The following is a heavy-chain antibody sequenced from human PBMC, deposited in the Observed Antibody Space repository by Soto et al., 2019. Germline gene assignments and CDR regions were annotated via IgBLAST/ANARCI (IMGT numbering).Heavy chain of an antibody. CDR1: GFTFSSYG. J-gene: IGHJ6*02. CDR2: IWYDGSNK. Sequence: PGGSLRLSCAASGFTFSSYGMHWVRQAPGKGLEWVAVIWYDGSNKYYADSVKGRFTISRDNSKNTLYLQMNSLRAEDTAVYYCARDALQWVAGYYYGMDVWGQGTTVTVSS. D-gene: IGHD6-19*01. V-gene: IGHV3-33*01. CDR3: ARDALQWVAGYYYGMDV.